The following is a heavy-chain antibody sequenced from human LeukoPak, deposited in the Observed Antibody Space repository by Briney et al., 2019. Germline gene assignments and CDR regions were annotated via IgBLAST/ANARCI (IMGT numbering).Heavy chain of an antibody. CDR2: IIPMFDIA. D-gene: IGHD2-2*01. V-gene: IGHV1-69*04. CDR3: AAAKDSIVVVPAATHGVFHY. J-gene: IGHJ4*02. Sequence: SVKVSCKASGGTFSSYAINWVRQAPGQGLEWMGRIIPMFDIANYAQKLKGRVTITADKSTSTVYMDLSSLRSEDTAVYYCAAAKDSIVVVPAATHGVFHYWGQGTLVTVSS. CDR1: GGTFSSYA.